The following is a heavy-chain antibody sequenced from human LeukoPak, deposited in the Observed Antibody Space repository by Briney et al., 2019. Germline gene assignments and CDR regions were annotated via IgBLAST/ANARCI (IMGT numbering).Heavy chain of an antibody. CDR2: ISYDGSYT. J-gene: IGHJ4*02. CDR3: ARDGGYDY. Sequence: GRSLRLSCAASGFTFSSYGMHWVRQAPGKGLEWVALISYDGSYTYYAESVKGRFTVSRDNSRNILYVQMNSLRTDDTAVYYCARDGGYDYWGQGTLVTVSS. D-gene: IGHD5-12*01. CDR1: GFTFSSYG. V-gene: IGHV3-30*19.